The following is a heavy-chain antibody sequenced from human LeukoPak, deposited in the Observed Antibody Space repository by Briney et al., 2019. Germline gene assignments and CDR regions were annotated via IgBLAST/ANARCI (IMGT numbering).Heavy chain of an antibody. CDR2: INPNSGGT. Sequence: ASVNVSCRASGYTFTGYYMHWVRQAPGQGLEGMGWINPNSGGTNYAQKFQGRVTMTRDTSISTAYMELSRLRSDDTAVYYCASLDTAMATNFDYWGQGTLVTVSS. J-gene: IGHJ4*02. CDR3: ASLDTAMATNFDY. D-gene: IGHD5-18*01. CDR1: GYTFTGYY. V-gene: IGHV1-2*02.